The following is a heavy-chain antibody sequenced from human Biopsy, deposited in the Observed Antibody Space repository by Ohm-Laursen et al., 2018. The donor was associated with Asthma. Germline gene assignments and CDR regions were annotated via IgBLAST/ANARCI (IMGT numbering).Heavy chain of an antibody. CDR1: GFSFNSYG. D-gene: IGHD6-19*01. Sequence: SLRLSCTASGFSFNSYGMHWVRQAPGKGLEWVAVISYDGFNKDYGDSVKGRFTISRDNSKNTLYLQMNSLRAEDTAVYYCARESSVAGSSDFDYWGQGTLVTVSS. CDR2: ISYDGFNK. CDR3: ARESSVAGSSDFDY. V-gene: IGHV3-30*03. J-gene: IGHJ4*02.